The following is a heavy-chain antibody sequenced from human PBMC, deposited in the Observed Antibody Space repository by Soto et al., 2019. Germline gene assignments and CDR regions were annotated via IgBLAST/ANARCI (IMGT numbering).Heavy chain of an antibody. Sequence: QVQLVESGGGVVQPGRSLRLSCAASGFTFSSYAMHWVRQAPGKGLEWVAVISYDGSNKYYADSVKGRFTISRDNSKSTLYLKMNSLRAEDTAVYYCARGSSLGSFDYWGQGTLVTVSS. V-gene: IGHV3-30-3*01. CDR2: ISYDGSNK. D-gene: IGHD6-6*01. J-gene: IGHJ4*02. CDR3: ARGSSLGSFDY. CDR1: GFTFSSYA.